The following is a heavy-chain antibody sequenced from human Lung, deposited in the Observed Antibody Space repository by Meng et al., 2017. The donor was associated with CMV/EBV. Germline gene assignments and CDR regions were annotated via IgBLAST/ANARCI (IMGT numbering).Heavy chain of an antibody. CDR1: GYTFASYG. D-gene: IGHD3-10*01. J-gene: IGHJ4*02. Sequence: HVHLLQSGAEVKKPGASGRVSCEASGYTFASYGISWLRQAPGQGLEWMGWFVNNVDTYSAQKFQGRVTMTTDTHTSTAFMELRSLRSDDTAVYYCARGTPGRSYSDYWGQGTLVTVSS. V-gene: IGHV1-18*01. CDR3: ARGTPGRSYSDY. CDR2: FVNNVDT.